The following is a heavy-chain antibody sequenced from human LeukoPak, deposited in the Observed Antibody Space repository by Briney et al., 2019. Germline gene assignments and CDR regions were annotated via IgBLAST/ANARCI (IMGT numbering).Heavy chain of an antibody. D-gene: IGHD3-22*01. CDR3: ARAVVVITPRTTKIKRYYFDY. V-gene: IGHV1-8*03. CDR1: GYTFTSYD. J-gene: IGHJ4*02. CDR2: MNPNSGNT. Sequence: ASVKVSSKASGYTFTSYDINWVRQATGQGLEWMGWMNPNSGNTGYAQKFQGRVTITGNTSITTAYLELSSLRSENTAVYYCARAVVVITPRTTKIKRYYFDYWGQGTLVTVSS.